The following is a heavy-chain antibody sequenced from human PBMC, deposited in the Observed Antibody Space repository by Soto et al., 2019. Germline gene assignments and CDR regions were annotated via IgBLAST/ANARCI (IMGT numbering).Heavy chain of an antibody. CDR2: IVVGSGNT. CDR1: GFTFTSSA. D-gene: IGHD3-22*01. J-gene: IGHJ6*02. CDR3: AADPDYDLNWSYYGMGV. Sequence: SVKVSCKASGFTFTSSAVQWVRQARGQRLEWIGWIVVGSGNTNYAQKFQERVTITRDMSTSTAYMELSSLRSEDTAVYYCAADPDYDLNWSYYGMGVWGQGTTVTVSS. V-gene: IGHV1-58*01.